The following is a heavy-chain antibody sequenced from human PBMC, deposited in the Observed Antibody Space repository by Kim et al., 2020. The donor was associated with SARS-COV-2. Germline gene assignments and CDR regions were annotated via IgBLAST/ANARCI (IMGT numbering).Heavy chain of an antibody. CDR3: TREGGCSSTSCYYGADY. Sequence: KGRFTISRDDSKSIAYLQMNSLKTEDTAVYYCTREGGCSSTSCYYGADYWGQGTLVTVSS. V-gene: IGHV3-49*02. D-gene: IGHD2-2*01. J-gene: IGHJ4*02.